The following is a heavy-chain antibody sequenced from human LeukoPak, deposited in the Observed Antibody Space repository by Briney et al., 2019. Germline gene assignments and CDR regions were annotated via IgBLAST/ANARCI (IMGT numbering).Heavy chain of an antibody. V-gene: IGHV3-48*03. CDR3: AGEDIVATRTPFDY. CDR1: GFTFSSYE. CDR2: ISSSCSSI. D-gene: IGHD5-12*01. J-gene: IGHJ4*02. Sequence: GGTLRLSCAASGFTFSSYEKNWVRHAQGTGLERDSYISSSCSSISYADSVKGRYTISRDNAKNSLYLQMNSLRAEDTAVYYGAGEDIVATRTPFDYCGQGTLFTVSS.